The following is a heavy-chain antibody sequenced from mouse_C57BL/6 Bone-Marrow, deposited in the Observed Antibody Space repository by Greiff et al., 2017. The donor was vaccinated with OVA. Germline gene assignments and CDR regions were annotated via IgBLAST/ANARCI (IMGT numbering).Heavy chain of an antibody. V-gene: IGHV1-50*01. Sequence: QVQLQQPGAELVKPGASVKLSCKASGYTFTSYWMQWVKQRPGQGLEWIGEIDPSDSYTNYTQKFKGKATLTVDTSSSTAYMQLSSLTSEDSAVYYCASDYDDYAMDYWGQGTSVTVSS. CDR3: ASDYDDYAMDY. CDR2: IDPSDSYT. CDR1: GYTFTSYW. J-gene: IGHJ4*01. D-gene: IGHD2-4*01.